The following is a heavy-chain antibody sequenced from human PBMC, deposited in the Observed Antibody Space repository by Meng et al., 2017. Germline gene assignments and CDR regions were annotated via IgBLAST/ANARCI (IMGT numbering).Heavy chain of an antibody. D-gene: IGHD2-2*01. CDR1: GYTLTSYA. V-gene: IGHV7-4-1*02. CDR3: TRDGYSDCSRTSCFDS. CDR2: IDTKTGNP. J-gene: IGHJ4*02. Sequence: QGRLVQSGSEWRKPGASVKVSCKASGYTLTSYAINWLRQAPGQGLQWMGWIDTKTGNPTYVPGFTGRLVFSLDTSVSTAYLQISGLKADNTAVYYCTRDGYSDCSRTSCFDSWGQGTLVTVSS.